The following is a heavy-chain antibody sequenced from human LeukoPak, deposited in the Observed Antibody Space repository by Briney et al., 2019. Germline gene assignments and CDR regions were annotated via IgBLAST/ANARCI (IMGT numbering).Heavy chain of an antibody. J-gene: IGHJ5*02. CDR1: GGSMSSYY. Sequence: SETLSLTCTVSGGSMSSYYWSWIRQPAGKGLVWIGRIYTSGSTNYNPSLKSRVTMSVDASKNQFSLKLSSVTAADTAVYYCARSPSVAAEPWFDPWGQGTLVTVSS. CDR3: ARSPSVAAEPWFDP. V-gene: IGHV4-4*07. D-gene: IGHD6-13*01. CDR2: IYTSGST.